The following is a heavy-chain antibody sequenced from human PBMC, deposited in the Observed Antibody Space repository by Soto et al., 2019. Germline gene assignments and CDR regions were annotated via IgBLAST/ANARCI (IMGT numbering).Heavy chain of an antibody. J-gene: IGHJ5*02. V-gene: IGHV4-34*01. CDR1: GLSFSCYY. CDR2: INHSGST. Sequence: SETLSLTSAVYGLSFSCYYLSWIRQPPGKGLEWIGEINHSGSTNYNPSLKSRVTISVDTSKIQFSLKLSSVTAADTAVYYCAREAWLSWFDPWGQGTLVTVSS. D-gene: IGHD3-10*01. CDR3: AREAWLSWFDP.